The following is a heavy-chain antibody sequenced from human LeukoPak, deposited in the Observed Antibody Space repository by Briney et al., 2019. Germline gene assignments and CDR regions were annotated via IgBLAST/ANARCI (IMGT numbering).Heavy chain of an antibody. Sequence: GGSLRLSCAASGFTFSSYSMNWVRQAPGKGLEWVSSISSSSSYIYYADSVKGRFTISRDNAKNSLYLQMNSLRAEDTAVYYCAREVWSGYYGPFDYWGQGTLVTVSS. CDR3: AREVWSGYYGPFDY. CDR1: GFTFSSYS. J-gene: IGHJ4*02. CDR2: ISSSSSYI. V-gene: IGHV3-21*01. D-gene: IGHD3-3*01.